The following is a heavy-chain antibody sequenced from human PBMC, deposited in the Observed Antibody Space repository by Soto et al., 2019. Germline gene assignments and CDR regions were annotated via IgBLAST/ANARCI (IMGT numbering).Heavy chain of an antibody. CDR3: ARAIGGYCTNGVCYGGMDV. V-gene: IGHV4-30-4*01. Sequence: QVQLQESGPGLVKPSQTLSLTCTVSGGSISSGDYYWSWIRQPPGKGLEWIGYIYYSGSTYYNPSLKSRVTISVDPSKNQFSLKLSSVTAADTAVYYCARAIGGYCTNGVCYGGMDVWGQGTTVTVSS. D-gene: IGHD2-8*01. CDR1: GGSISSGDYY. J-gene: IGHJ6*02. CDR2: IYYSGST.